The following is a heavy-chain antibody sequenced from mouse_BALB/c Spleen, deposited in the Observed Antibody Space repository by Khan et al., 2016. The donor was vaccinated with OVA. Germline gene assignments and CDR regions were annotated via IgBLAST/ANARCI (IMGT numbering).Heavy chain of an antibody. CDR1: GYTFTNYG. CDR3: TRPPHFTYVMVY. Sequence: QIQLVQSGPELKKPGETVKISCKASGYTFTNYGMNWVKQAPAKALMWMSWISTYTGEPTYADDFKGRFAFSLETSTSTAYLQFNNLQNEDTATYFCTRPPHFTYVMVYWGQGTSVTVSS. V-gene: IGHV9-3-1*01. J-gene: IGHJ4*01. CDR2: ISTYTGEP.